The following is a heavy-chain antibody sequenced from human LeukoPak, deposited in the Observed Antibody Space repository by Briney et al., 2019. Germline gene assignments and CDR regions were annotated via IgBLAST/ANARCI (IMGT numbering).Heavy chain of an antibody. J-gene: IGHJ2*01. V-gene: IGHV3-11*01. CDR2: ISSSGSTI. CDR3: ARHPRHYYESSGYALYFFDL. CDR1: GFTFSDYY. D-gene: IGHD3-22*01. Sequence: GGSLRLSCAASGFTFSDYYMSWIRQAPGKGLEWVSYISSSGSTIYYADSVKGRFTISRDNAKNSLYLQMNSLRAEDTAVYYCARHPRHYYESSGYALYFFDLWGRGTQVTVSS.